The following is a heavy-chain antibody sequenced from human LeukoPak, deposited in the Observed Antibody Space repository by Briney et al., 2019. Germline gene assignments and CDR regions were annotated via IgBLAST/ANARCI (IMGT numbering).Heavy chain of an antibody. V-gene: IGHV3-9*03. CDR3: TKDRGSRQWLVAPDY. CDR1: GFTFDDYA. Sequence: GGSLRLSCAASGFTFDDYAMHWVRQAPGKGLEWVSGISWNSGSIDYAGSVKGRFTISRDNAKNSLYLQMNSLRAEDMALYYCTKDRGSRQWLVAPDYGGEGTLVTVSS. D-gene: IGHD6-19*01. CDR2: ISWNSGSI. J-gene: IGHJ4*02.